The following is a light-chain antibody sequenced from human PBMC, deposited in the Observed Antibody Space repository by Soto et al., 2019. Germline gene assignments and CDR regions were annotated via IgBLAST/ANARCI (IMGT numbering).Light chain of an antibody. CDR2: DAS. V-gene: IGKV1-5*01. CDR1: QSVTDW. CDR3: QQYTTYPYT. J-gene: IGKJ2*01. Sequence: DIQMTQSPSTLSASVGDRVTITCRASQSVTDWLAWYQQKPGKAPNLLIYDASRLQSGITSRFSGSGSGTEFTLTISSLQPDDFATYYCQQYTTYPYTFGQGTKLGIK.